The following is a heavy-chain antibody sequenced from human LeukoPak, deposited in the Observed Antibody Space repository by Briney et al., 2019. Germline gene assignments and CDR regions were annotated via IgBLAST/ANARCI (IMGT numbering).Heavy chain of an antibody. CDR2: IDSSGITI. CDR3: ARDSVGDLLDY. Sequence: GGSLRLSCAGSGFPFSSYEMNWLRQAPGKGLEWASHIDSSGITIYYGDSVKGRFTISRDNAKNSIYLQMDSLRVEDTAIYYCARDSVGDLLDYWGQGTPVTVSS. D-gene: IGHD4-17*01. V-gene: IGHV3-48*03. J-gene: IGHJ4*02. CDR1: GFPFSSYE.